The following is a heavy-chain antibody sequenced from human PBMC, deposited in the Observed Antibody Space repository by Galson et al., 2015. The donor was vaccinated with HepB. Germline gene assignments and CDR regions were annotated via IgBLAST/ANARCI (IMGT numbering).Heavy chain of an antibody. CDR3: ARDEGDAMDV. Sequence: SLRLSCAASGFTFSNNNMHWVRQAPGKELQWVAVIWFDGTNKFHGDSVKGRFTISRDNSNNTLFLQMSSLRAEDTAVYYCARDEGDAMDVWGQGTTVTVSS. CDR2: IWFDGTNK. V-gene: IGHV3-33*08. J-gene: IGHJ6*02. CDR1: GFTFSNNN.